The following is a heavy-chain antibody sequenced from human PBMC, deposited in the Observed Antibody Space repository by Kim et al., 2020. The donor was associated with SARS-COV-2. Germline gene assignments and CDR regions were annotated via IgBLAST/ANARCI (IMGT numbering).Heavy chain of an antibody. D-gene: IGHD3-10*01. CDR3: ARDQGDGSGSYYGDYYFDY. CDR2: TYYRSKWYN. V-gene: IGHV6-1*01. Sequence: SQTLSLTCAISGDSVSSNSAAWNWIRQSPSRGLEWLGRTYYRSKWYNDYAVSVKSRITINPDTSKNQFSLQLNSVTPEDTAVYYCARDQGDGSGSYYGDYYFDYWGKGALVTVVS. CDR1: GDSVSSNSAA. J-gene: IGHJ4*02.